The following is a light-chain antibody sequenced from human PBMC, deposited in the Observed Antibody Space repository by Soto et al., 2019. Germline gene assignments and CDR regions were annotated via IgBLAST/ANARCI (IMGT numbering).Light chain of an antibody. V-gene: IGKV1-39*01. J-gene: IGKJ1*01. CDR1: QSISSY. CDR3: QQSYSTPWT. Sequence: DIQMTQSPSSLSASVGDRVTITCRASQSISSYLNWYQQKPGKAPKLLIYAASSFQSRVPSRFSGSGSGTEFTRTISSLQPEDFATYYCQQSYSTPWTVGQRTKVEIK. CDR2: AAS.